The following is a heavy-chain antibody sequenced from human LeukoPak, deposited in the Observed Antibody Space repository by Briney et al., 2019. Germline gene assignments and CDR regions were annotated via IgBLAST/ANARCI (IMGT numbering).Heavy chain of an antibody. D-gene: IGHD6-19*01. CDR3: AKEDSGWHFDY. Sequence: GGSLGLSCAASGFTFSSYAMSWVRQAPGKGLAWVEGNSDSGSSSYYTDSVKGRFTISRDNSKDTLYLQMNSLRAEDTAVYYCAKEDSGWHFDYWGQGTLVTVSS. V-gene: IGHV3-23*01. J-gene: IGHJ4*02. CDR1: GFTFSSYA. CDR2: NSDSGSSS.